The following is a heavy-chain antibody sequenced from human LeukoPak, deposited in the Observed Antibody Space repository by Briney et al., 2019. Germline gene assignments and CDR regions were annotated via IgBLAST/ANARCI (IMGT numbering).Heavy chain of an antibody. V-gene: IGHV1-24*01. CDR3: ATALRLEALDL. J-gene: IGHJ3*01. Sequence: SVKVSCKVSGYTLTELSTHWVRQAPGKGLEWMGGFDPEDGERIYAQKFQDRVTMTEDTSTDTAYMELRSLRSEDTAMYYCATALRLEALDLWGHGTMVTVSS. CDR1: GYTLTELS. CDR2: FDPEDGER. D-gene: IGHD3-16*01.